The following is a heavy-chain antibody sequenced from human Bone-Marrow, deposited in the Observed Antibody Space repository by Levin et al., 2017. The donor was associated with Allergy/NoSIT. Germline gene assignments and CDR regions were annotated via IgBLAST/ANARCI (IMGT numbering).Heavy chain of an antibody. D-gene: IGHD2-8*02. CDR2: ISSNGGST. V-gene: IGHV3-64D*06. CDR3: VKDRILGYCTGGVCQTQTYDYYMDV. CDR1: GFTFSSYA. J-gene: IGHJ6*03. Sequence: GGSLRLSCSASGFTFSSYAMHWVRQAPGKGLEYVSAISSNGGSTYYADSVKGRFTISRDNSKNTLYLQMSSLRAEDTAVYYCVKDRILGYCTGGVCQTQTYDYYMDVWGKGTTVTVSS.